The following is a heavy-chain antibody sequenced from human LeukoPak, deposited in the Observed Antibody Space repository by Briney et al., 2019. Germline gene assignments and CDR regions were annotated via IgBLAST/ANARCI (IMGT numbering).Heavy chain of an antibody. CDR3: TRDLVIVTSSSEC. J-gene: IGHJ4*02. D-gene: IGHD6-13*01. V-gene: IGHV3-7*01. CDR1: GFSFSNYW. Sequence: GGSLRLSCAGSGFSFSNYWMTWVRQAPGKGLEWVANIKPDGREKDYVDSVKGRFIISRDNTNNSLYLQMNSLRAEDTAVYYCTRDLVIVTSSSECWAQGTLVTVSS. CDR2: IKPDGREK.